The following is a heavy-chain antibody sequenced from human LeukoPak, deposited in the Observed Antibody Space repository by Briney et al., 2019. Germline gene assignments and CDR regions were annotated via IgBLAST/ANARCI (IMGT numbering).Heavy chain of an antibody. CDR1: GFTFSSYS. D-gene: IGHD2-15*01. V-gene: IGHV3-21*01. CDR3: ARVLGYCSGGSCYDY. CDR2: ISSSSSYI. Sequence: GGSLRLSCAASGFTFSSYSMNWVRQAPGKGLEWVSSISSSSSYIYCADSVKGRFTISRDNAKNSLYLQMNSLRAEDTAVYYCARVLGYCSGGSCYDYWGQGTLVTVSS. J-gene: IGHJ4*02.